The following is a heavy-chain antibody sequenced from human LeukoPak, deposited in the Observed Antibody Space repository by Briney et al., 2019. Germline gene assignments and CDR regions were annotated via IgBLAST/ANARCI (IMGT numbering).Heavy chain of an antibody. Sequence: PGGSLILSCAASGFTFSSYAMSWVRQAPGKGLEWVSVISGSGGTTYYADSVKGRFTISRDNSKNTMFLKMNSLRADDTAVYYCAKIIDSSGWNTYDYWGQGTLVTVSS. D-gene: IGHD6-19*01. V-gene: IGHV3-23*01. CDR3: AKIIDSSGWNTYDY. CDR1: GFTFSSYA. J-gene: IGHJ4*02. CDR2: ISGSGGTT.